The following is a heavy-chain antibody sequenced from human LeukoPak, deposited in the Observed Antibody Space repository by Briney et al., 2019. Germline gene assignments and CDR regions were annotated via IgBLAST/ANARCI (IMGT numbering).Heavy chain of an antibody. D-gene: IGHD3-3*01. CDR2: IKRDGSEK. CDR3: ARDQSYYDFWSGSSYMDV. CDR1: GSTFSSYW. J-gene: IGHJ6*03. Sequence: PGGSLRLSCAASGSTFSSYWMSWVRQAPGKGLEWVANIKRDGSEKYYVDSVKGRFTISRDNAKNSLYLQMNSLRAEDTAVYYCARDQSYYDFWSGSSYMDVWGKGTTVTVSS. V-gene: IGHV3-7*01.